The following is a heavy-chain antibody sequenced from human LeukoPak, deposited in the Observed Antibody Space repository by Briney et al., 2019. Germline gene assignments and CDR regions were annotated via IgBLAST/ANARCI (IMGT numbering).Heavy chain of an antibody. D-gene: IGHD6-13*01. V-gene: IGHV1-46*01. CDR1: GYTFTSYY. Sequence: ASVKVSCKASGYTFTSYYMHWVRQAPGQGLEWMGIINPSGGSTSYAQKFQGRVTMTRDTSTSTVYMELSSLRSEDTAVYYCAREGPRSLIAAARPAHFDYWGQGTLVTVSS. CDR2: INPSGGST. CDR3: AREGPRSLIAAARPAHFDY. J-gene: IGHJ4*02.